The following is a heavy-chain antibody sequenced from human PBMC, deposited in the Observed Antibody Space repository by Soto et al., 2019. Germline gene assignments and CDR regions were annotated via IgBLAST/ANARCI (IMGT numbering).Heavy chain of an antibody. V-gene: IGHV4-31*03. D-gene: IGHD2-2*01. CDR1: GGSISSGGYY. CDR3: ALRPGYWSSTSCYSHAFDI. J-gene: IGHJ3*02. CDR2: IYYSGRT. Sequence: SETLSLTCTVPGGSISSGGYYWSWIRQHPGKGLEWIGYIYYSGRTYYNPSLKSRVTIAVDTSKTQFSLKLSSVTAADTAVYYCALRPGYWSSTSCYSHAFDIWGQGTMVTVS.